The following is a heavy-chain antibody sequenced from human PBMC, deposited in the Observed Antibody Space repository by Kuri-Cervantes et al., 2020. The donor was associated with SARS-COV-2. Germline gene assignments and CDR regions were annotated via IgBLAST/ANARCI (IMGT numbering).Heavy chain of an antibody. D-gene: IGHD3-3*01. J-gene: IGHJ4*02. CDR3: ARDPGAHGGDLYFDY. CDR2: ISSSSSYI. CDR1: GFTFSSYS. V-gene: IGHV3-21*01. Sequence: GESLKISCAASGFTFSSYSMNWVRQAPGKGLEWVSSISSSSSYIYYADSVKGRFTISRDNAKNSLYLQMNSLRAEDTAVYYCARDPGAHGGDLYFDYWGQGTLVTVSS.